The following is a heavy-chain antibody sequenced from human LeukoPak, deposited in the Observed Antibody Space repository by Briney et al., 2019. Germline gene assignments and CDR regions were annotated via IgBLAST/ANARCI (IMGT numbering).Heavy chain of an antibody. D-gene: IGHD3-16*02. Sequence: PGGSLRPSCAASGFTFSSYSMNWVRQAPGKGLEWVSSISSSSSYIYYADSVKGRFTISRDNAKNSLYLQMNSLRAEDTAVYYCARYREMNDYVWGSYQYYYYGMDVWGQGTTVTVSS. CDR2: ISSSSSYI. J-gene: IGHJ6*02. V-gene: IGHV3-21*01. CDR3: ARYREMNDYVWGSYQYYYYGMDV. CDR1: GFTFSSYS.